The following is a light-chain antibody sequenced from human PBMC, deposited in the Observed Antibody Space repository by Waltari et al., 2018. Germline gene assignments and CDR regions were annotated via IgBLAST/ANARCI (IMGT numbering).Light chain of an antibody. CDR2: WAS. CDR3: HQYYSSPWT. CDR1: QSVLYSSNNKNC. Sequence: DIVMTQSPDSLAVSLGERATINCKSSQSVLYSSNNKNCLAWYQQKPGKPPKLLIYWASTRESGVPDRFSGSGAGTDFTRTISSLQAEDVAVYYCHQYYSSPWTFGQGTKVEI. V-gene: IGKV4-1*01. J-gene: IGKJ1*01.